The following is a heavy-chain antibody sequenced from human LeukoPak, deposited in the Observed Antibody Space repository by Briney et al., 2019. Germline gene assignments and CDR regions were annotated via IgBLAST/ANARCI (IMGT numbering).Heavy chain of an antibody. V-gene: IGHV1-2*02. D-gene: IGHD6-13*01. CDR1: GYTFTGCY. CDR2: INPNSGGT. J-gene: IGHJ4*02. Sequence: ASVKVSCKASGYTFTGCYMHWVRQAPGQGLEWMGWINPNSGGTNYAQKFQGRVTMTRDTSISTAYMELSRLRSDDTAVYYCARAFHARAAAGTQGVDYWGQGTLVTVSS. CDR3: ARAFHARAAAGTQGVDY.